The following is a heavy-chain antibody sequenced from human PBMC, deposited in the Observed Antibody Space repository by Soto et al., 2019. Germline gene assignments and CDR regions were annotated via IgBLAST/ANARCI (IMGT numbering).Heavy chain of an antibody. J-gene: IGHJ4*02. CDR2: ICGNGSST. CDR3: AKDQSSDDYIWGSYRLRWSFDY. Sequence: PGGSLILSCAASGFTFSSHWMHWVRQAPGKGLVWVSGICGNGSSTKYADSVKGRFTISRDNSKNTLYLQMNSLRAEDTAVYYCAKDQSSDDYIWGSYRLRWSFDYWGQGTLVTVSS. V-gene: IGHV3-23*01. CDR1: GFTFSSHW. D-gene: IGHD3-16*02.